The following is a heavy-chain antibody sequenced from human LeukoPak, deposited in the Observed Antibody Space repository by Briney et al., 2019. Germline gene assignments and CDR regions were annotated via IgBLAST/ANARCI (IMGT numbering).Heavy chain of an antibody. CDR1: GGTFSSYA. V-gene: IGHV1-69*05. Sequence: SVKVSCKASGGTFSSYAVTWVRQAPGQGLEWMGGIIPIFGTANYAQKFQGRVTITTDESTSTAYMELSSLRSDDTAVYYCARDGYNWGFDYWGQGTLVTVSS. CDR2: IIPIFGTA. J-gene: IGHJ4*02. CDR3: ARDGYNWGFDY. D-gene: IGHD5-24*01.